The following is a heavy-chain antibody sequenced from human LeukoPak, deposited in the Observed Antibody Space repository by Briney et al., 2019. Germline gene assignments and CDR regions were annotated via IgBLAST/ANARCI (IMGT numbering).Heavy chain of an antibody. CDR1: GGTFISYA. Sequence: SVKVSCKASGGTFISYAISWVRQAPGQGLEWMGGIIPIFGTANYAQKFQGRVTITTDESTSTAYMELSSLRSEDTAVYYCARGEMATISFDYWGQGTLVTVSP. D-gene: IGHD5-24*01. CDR2: IIPIFGTA. CDR3: ARGEMATISFDY. V-gene: IGHV1-69*05. J-gene: IGHJ4*02.